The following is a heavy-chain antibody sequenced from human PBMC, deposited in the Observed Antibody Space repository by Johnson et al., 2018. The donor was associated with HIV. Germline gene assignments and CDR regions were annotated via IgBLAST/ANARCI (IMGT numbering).Heavy chain of an antibody. V-gene: IGHV3-30-3*01. Sequence: QVQLVESGGGLVQPGGSLRLSCAASGFTFSSYGMHWVRQAPGKGLNWVAVISYDGSNKDYADSVKGRFTISRDNSKNTMYLQMKSLRAEDTAVYYCAREAITMARGRAFDIWGQGTMVTVSS. J-gene: IGHJ3*02. CDR3: AREAITMARGRAFDI. CDR1: GFTFSSYG. D-gene: IGHD3-10*01. CDR2: ISYDGSNK.